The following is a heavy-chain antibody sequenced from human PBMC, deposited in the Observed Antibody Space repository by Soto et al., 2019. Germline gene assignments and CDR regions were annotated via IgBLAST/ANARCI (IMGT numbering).Heavy chain of an antibody. D-gene: IGHD3-9*01. Sequence: GGSLRLSCTASGFTFNTYAMHWVRQAPGKGLEWVAVISNDGNNIFYANSVKGRFTISRDNSKNTLFLQMTSLRVEDTAVYYCARDMEARYFFDYWGQGTLVTVSS. CDR1: GFTFNTYA. J-gene: IGHJ4*02. CDR3: ARDMEARYFFDY. CDR2: ISNDGNNI. V-gene: IGHV3-30-3*01.